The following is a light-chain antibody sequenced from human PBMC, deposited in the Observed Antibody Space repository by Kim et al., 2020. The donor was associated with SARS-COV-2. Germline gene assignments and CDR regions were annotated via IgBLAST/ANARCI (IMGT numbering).Light chain of an antibody. Sequence: PGERATLSGRASQSVSSNLAWYQQKPGQAPRLLIYGASTRATGIPARFSGSGSGTEFTLTISSLQSEDFAVYYCQQYNNWPPQGTFGQGTKVDIK. CDR3: QQYNNWPPQGT. J-gene: IGKJ1*01. CDR2: GAS. V-gene: IGKV3-15*01. CDR1: QSVSSN.